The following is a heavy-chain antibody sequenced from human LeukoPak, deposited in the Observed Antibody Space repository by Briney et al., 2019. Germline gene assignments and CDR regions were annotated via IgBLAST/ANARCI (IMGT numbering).Heavy chain of an antibody. Sequence: PSQTLSLTCTVSGGSISSGDYYWSWIRQPPGKGLEWIGYIYYSGSTYYNPSLESRVTISVDTSKNQFSLKLSSVTAADTAVYYCARDGGDYPFDYWGQGTLVTVSS. J-gene: IGHJ4*02. CDR2: IYYSGST. D-gene: IGHD3-16*01. V-gene: IGHV4-30-4*01. CDR3: ARDGGDYPFDY. CDR1: GGSISSGDYY.